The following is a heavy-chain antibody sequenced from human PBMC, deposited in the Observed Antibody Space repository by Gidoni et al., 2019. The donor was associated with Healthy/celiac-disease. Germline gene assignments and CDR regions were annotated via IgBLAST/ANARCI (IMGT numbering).Heavy chain of an antibody. CDR1: GGTFSSYT. J-gene: IGHJ3*02. V-gene: IGHV1-69*02. CDR3: ARDLAPHDALDI. Sequence: QVQLAQSGAEGKKRGSAVTGACKATGGTFSSYTLRAVRQAPGQGLEWMGRISPIFALANDAQKSQGRVTITADKSTRTAYLELSSLTADDTAVYYCARDLAPHDALDIWGQGTMVTVSS. CDR2: ISPIFALA.